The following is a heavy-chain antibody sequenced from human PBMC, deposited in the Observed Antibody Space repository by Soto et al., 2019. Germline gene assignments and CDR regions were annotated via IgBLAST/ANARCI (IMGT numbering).Heavy chain of an antibody. CDR3: ARAAGDTTGIRYFFDY. D-gene: IGHD1-1*01. CDR2: INSDGSGT. Sequence: EVQLVESGGGVVQPGGSLRLSCAASGFTFSTHWMHWVRQAPGKGLVWVSRINSDGSGTNYADSVKGRFTISRDNAKNTQFLQMSSLRAEDTAVYYCARAAGDTTGIRYFFDYWGQGTLVTVSS. V-gene: IGHV3-74*01. CDR1: GFTFSTHW. J-gene: IGHJ4*02.